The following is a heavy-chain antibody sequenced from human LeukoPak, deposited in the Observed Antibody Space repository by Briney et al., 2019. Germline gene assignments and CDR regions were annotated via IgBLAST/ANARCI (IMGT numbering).Heavy chain of an antibody. Sequence: PSETLSLTCAVYGGSFSGYYWSWIRQPPGKGLEWIGEINHSGSTNYNPSLKSRVTISVDTSKNQFSLKLSSVTAADTAVYYCARVGRINTMVLGVKRGNFDYWGQGTLVTVSS. CDR2: INHSGST. D-gene: IGHD3-10*01. CDR1: GGSFSGYY. CDR3: ARVGRINTMVLGVKRGNFDY. J-gene: IGHJ4*01. V-gene: IGHV4-34*01.